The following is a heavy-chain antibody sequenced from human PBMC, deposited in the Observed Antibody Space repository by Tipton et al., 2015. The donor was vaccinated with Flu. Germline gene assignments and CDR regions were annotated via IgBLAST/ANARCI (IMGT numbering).Heavy chain of an antibody. CDR3: ARGAHGGHSWGFDY. CDR1: EFRFIAYW. J-gene: IGHJ4*02. D-gene: IGHD4-23*01. CDR2: IKQDGSET. V-gene: IGHV3-7*01. Sequence: QLVQSGGGLVQPGGSLRLSCAASEFRFIAYWMSWVRQAPGKGLEWVANIKQDGSETYYVDSVKGRFTISRDNAKNLLSLHMNSLRAEDTGVYYCARGAHGGHSWGFDYWGQGTLVTVSS.